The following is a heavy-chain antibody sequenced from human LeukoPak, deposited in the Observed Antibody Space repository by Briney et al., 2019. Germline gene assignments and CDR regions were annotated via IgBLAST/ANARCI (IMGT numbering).Heavy chain of an antibody. J-gene: IGHJ4*01. V-gene: IGHV3-23*01. CDR3: AKEPRVATIKLFDY. D-gene: IGHD5-12*01. Sequence: GGSLRLSCAASGFTFSSYAMSWVRQAPGKGLEWVSAISGGGAVTYYADSVKGRFTISRDNSKNTVYLQMNSLRAEDTAVYYCAKEPRVATIKLFDYWGQGTLVTVSS. CDR2: ISGGGAVT. CDR1: GFTFSSYA.